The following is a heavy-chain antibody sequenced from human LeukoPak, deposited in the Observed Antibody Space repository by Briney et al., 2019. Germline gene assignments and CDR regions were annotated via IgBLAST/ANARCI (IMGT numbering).Heavy chain of an antibody. CDR1: GYTFTSYD. CDR2: MNPNSCNT. J-gene: IGHJ6*03. D-gene: IGHD2-2*01. V-gene: IGHV1-8*01. Sequence: ASVKVSCKASGYTFTSYDINWVRQATGQGLEWMGWMNPNSCNTGYAQKFQGRVTITRNTSISTAYMELSSLRSEDTAVHYCARGVPRRPLCSSTSCPLLRYYSYMDVWGKGTTVTVSS. CDR3: ARGVPRRPLCSSTSCPLLRYYSYMDV.